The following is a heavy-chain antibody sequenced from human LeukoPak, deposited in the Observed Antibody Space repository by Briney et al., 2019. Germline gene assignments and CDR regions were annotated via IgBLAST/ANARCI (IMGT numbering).Heavy chain of an antibody. J-gene: IGHJ4*02. CDR1: GFTVSSNY. D-gene: IGHD3-22*01. CDR2: IYSGGST. CDR3: ARVSYYDSSGYYFLSYVDY. V-gene: IGHV3-53*01. Sequence: GGTLRLSCAASGFTVSSNYMSWVRQAPGKGLEWVSVIYSGGSTYYADSVRGRFTISRDNSKNTLYLQMNSLGAEDTAVYYCARVSYYDSSGYYFLSYVDYWGQGTLVTVSS.